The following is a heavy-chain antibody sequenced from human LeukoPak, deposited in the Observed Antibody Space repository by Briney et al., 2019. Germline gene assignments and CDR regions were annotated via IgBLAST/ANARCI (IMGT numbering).Heavy chain of an antibody. Sequence: PSETLSLTCTVSGRSLSSYYWSWIRQPPGKGLEWIGYIYYSGSTNYNPSLKSRVTISVDTSKNQFSLKLSSVTAADTAVYYCARDHIAAAGTAWFDPWGQGTLVTVSS. CDR2: IYYSGST. J-gene: IGHJ5*02. CDR3: ARDHIAAAGTAWFDP. D-gene: IGHD6-13*01. V-gene: IGHV4-59*01. CDR1: GRSLSSYY.